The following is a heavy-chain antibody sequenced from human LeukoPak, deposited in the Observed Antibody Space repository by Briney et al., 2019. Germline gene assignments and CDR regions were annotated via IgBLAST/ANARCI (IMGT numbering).Heavy chain of an antibody. CDR3: ARGYCSSTSCYTEYYFDY. Sequence: ASVKVSCKASGGTFSSYAIGWVRQAPGQGLEWMGGIIPIFGTANYAQKFQGRVTITADESTSTAYMELSSLRSEDTAVYYCARGYCSSTSCYTEYYFDYWGQGTLVTVFS. J-gene: IGHJ4*02. CDR1: GGTFSSYA. CDR2: IIPIFGTA. D-gene: IGHD2-2*02. V-gene: IGHV1-69*13.